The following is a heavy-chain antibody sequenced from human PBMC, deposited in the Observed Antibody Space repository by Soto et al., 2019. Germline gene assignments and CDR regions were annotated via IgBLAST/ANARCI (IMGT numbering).Heavy chain of an antibody. V-gene: IGHV3-48*04. Sequence: EVQLVESGGGLVQPGGSLRLSCVASGFTFSSYSMVWVRQAPGKGLEWISYIFATSTTIYYADSVKGRFTVSRDNTPISLFLLMNSLRAEDTAIYYCARDKDWAFDYWGQGTLVTVSS. CDR3: ARDKDWAFDY. CDR2: IFATSTTI. CDR1: GFTFSSYS. D-gene: IGHD3-9*01. J-gene: IGHJ4*02.